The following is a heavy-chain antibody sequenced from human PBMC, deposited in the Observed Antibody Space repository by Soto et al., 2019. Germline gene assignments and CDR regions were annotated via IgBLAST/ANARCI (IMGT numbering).Heavy chain of an antibody. J-gene: IGHJ1*01. Sequence: GXAGKVTYKTSSYTFTTSGIIWVRQAPGQGLEWVGWIRPDNGNRKSAQRLQGRVTLTTDTSASTAYMELRSLTSDDTAMYSCARDTESNRYNDWGQGTLVTVSS. D-gene: IGHD1-20*01. CDR2: IRPDNGNR. CDR3: ARDTESNRYND. V-gene: IGHV1-18*01. CDR1: SYTFTTSG.